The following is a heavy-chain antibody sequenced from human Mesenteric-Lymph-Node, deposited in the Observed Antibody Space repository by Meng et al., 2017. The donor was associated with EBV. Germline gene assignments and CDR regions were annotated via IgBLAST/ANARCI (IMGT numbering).Heavy chain of an antibody. J-gene: IGHJ4*02. CDR2: MSYSGTI. Sequence: LQGRGPGRGQPSETLSLTCTVSGDSISSSSYYWGWIRQPPGKGLEWIGSMSYSGTIYYNPSLRSRVTISADASKNQFSLRLSSVTAADTAVYYCARDFIGVPGNFDYWSQGTLVTVSS. D-gene: IGHD6-19*01. CDR1: GDSISSSSYY. V-gene: IGHV4-39*07. CDR3: ARDFIGVPGNFDY.